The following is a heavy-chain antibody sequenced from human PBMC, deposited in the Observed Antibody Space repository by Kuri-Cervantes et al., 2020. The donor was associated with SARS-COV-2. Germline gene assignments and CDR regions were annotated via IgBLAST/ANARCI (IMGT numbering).Heavy chain of an antibody. CDR3: SRGVGAAVSGTLITIYYYSLDV. CDR2: INHSGST. D-gene: IGHD6-19*01. CDR1: AGSLSGYY. V-gene: IGHV4-34*01. J-gene: IGHJ6*02. Sequence: SESLSLTCAVYAGSLSGYYCSWIRHPPGNGREWIGEINHSGSTNYNPSLKGRITILVETSKNQFTLKLSSVTAADTAVYYCSRGVGAAVSGTLITIYYYSLDVWGQGTPVTVSS.